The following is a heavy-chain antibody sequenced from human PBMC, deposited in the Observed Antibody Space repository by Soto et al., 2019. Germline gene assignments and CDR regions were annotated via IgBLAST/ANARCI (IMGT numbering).Heavy chain of an antibody. J-gene: IGHJ4*02. D-gene: IGHD2-21*01. Sequence: QVQLRESGPGLVKPSQTLSLICTVSGASMTSGSYYWTWIRHHPVRGLDWIGYTHFPGPSYVYPSLQSQVSITTDTSKNLFSLKLTSVTSADAAMYYCSAQRIAQGQYEDYWGQGTLVTVSS. CDR3: SAQRIAQGQYEDY. V-gene: IGHV4-31*01. CDR1: GASMTSGSYY. CDR2: THFPGPS.